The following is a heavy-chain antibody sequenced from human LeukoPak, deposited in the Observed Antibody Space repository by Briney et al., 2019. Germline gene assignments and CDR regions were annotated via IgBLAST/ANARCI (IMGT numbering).Heavy chain of an antibody. D-gene: IGHD2-21*01. CDR1: GGSISSSSYY. Sequence: PSETLSLTCTVSGGSISSSSYYWGWIRQPPGKGLEWIGSIYYSGSTYYNPSLKSRATISVDTSKNQFSLKLSSVTAADTAVYYCARLPRIDIVVVPYFDYWGQGTLVTVSS. CDR3: ARLPRIDIVVVPYFDY. CDR2: IYYSGST. J-gene: IGHJ4*02. V-gene: IGHV4-39*01.